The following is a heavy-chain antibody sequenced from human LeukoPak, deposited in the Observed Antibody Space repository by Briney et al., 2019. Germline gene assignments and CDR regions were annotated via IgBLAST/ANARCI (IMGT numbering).Heavy chain of an antibody. D-gene: IGHD1-1*01. CDR3: ARTGTPTADWFDP. CDR1: GYTFTGYY. CDR2: INPNSGDT. Sequence: ASVKVSCRASGYTFTGYYMHWVRQAPGQGLEWMGWINPNSGDTNYAQNFQGRDTMTRDTSISTAYMELSRLRSDDTAVYYCARTGTPTADWFDPWGQGTLVTVSS. J-gene: IGHJ5*02. V-gene: IGHV1-2*02.